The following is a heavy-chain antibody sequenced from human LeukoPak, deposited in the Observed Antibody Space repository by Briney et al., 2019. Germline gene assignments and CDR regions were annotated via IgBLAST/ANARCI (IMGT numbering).Heavy chain of an antibody. D-gene: IGHD3-10*01. Sequence: GGSLRLSCAASGFMFSSYAMSWVRQAPGKGLEWVSAISGSGGSTYYADSVKGRFTISRDNSKNTLYLQMNSLRAEDTAVYYCAKAYGSGSYYNERAFDYWGQGTLVTVSS. CDR3: AKAYGSGSYYNERAFDY. CDR1: GFMFSSYA. J-gene: IGHJ4*02. CDR2: ISGSGGST. V-gene: IGHV3-23*01.